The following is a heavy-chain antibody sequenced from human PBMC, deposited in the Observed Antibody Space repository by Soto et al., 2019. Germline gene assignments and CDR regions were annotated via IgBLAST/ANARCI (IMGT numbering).Heavy chain of an antibody. CDR2: ISYDGSSK. Sequence: GGSLRLSCAASGFTFGSYAMHWVRQAPGKGLEWVAVISYDGSSKYYADSVKGRFTISRDNSKNTLFLQMNSLRAEDTAVYYCAATIAVFGVDVWGQGTTVTVSS. CDR3: AATIAVFGVDV. D-gene: IGHD6-19*01. J-gene: IGHJ6*02. V-gene: IGHV3-30-3*01. CDR1: GFTFGSYA.